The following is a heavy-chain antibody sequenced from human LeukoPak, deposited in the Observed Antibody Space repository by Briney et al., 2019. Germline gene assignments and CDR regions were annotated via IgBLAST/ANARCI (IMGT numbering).Heavy chain of an antibody. Sequence: GGSLRLSCAASGFTFSSYAMSWVRQAPGKGLEWVSAVTGSGSSTYCADSVKGRFTLSRDNSKKTLYLQMNSLRAEDTAVYYCAKRSTYGLTTGYYYGMDVWGQGTTVTV. D-gene: IGHD2-8*01. CDR2: VTGSGSST. CDR1: GFTFSSYA. V-gene: IGHV3-23*01. CDR3: AKRSTYGLTTGYYYGMDV. J-gene: IGHJ6*02.